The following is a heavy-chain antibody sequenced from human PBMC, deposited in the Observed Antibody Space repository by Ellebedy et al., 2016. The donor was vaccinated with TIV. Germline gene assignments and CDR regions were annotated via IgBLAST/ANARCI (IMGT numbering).Heavy chain of an antibody. CDR1: GGSINSYY. Sequence: MPSETLSLTCTVSGGSINSYYWSWIRQPPGKGLEWIGNIYYSGNTNYNPSLKSRVTISVDKSKNQFSLKVSSVTAADTAVYFCAREDENTAMALDYWGQGTLVSVSS. J-gene: IGHJ4*02. V-gene: IGHV4-59*12. CDR3: AREDENTAMALDY. D-gene: IGHD5-18*01. CDR2: IYYSGNT.